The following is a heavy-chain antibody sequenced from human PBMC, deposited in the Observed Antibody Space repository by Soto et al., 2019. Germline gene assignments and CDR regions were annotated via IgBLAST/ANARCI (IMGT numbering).Heavy chain of an antibody. D-gene: IGHD2-21*02. J-gene: IGHJ4*02. CDR1: GYTFTSYA. V-gene: IGHV1-3*05. CDR2: INAGNGNT. CDR3: ARAWVVVTAPDY. Sequence: QVQLVQSGAEEKKPGVSVKVSCKASGYTFTSYAMHWVRQAPGQRLEWMGWINAGNGNTKYSQKFQGRVTITRDTSASTAYMELSSLRSEDTAVYYCARAWVVVTAPDYWGQGTLVTVSS.